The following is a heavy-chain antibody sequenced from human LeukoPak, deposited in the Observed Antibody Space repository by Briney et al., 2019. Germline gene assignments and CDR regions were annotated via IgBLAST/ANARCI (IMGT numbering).Heavy chain of an antibody. CDR2: IYYSGST. CDR1: GGSISSGGYY. V-gene: IGHV4-31*03. CDR3: ARSEGYSYYYGMDV. D-gene: IGHD5-18*01. J-gene: IGHJ6*04. Sequence: PSETLSLTCTVSGGSISSGGYYWSWIRQHPGKGLEWIGYIYYSGSTYYNPSLKSRVTISVDTSKNQFSLKLSSVTAADTAVYYCARSEGYSYYYGMDVWGRGTTVTVSS.